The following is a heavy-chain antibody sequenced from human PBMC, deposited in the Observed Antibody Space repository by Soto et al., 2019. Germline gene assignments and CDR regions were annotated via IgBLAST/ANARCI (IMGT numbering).Heavy chain of an antibody. CDR1: GFTFSNAW. V-gene: IGHV3-15*01. CDR2: IKSKTDGGTT. J-gene: IGHJ4*02. Sequence: EVQLVESGGGLVKPGGSLRLSCAASGFTFSNAWMSWVRQAPGKGLEWVGRIKSKTDGGTTDYAAPVKGRFSNSRDNSKNTLHLQMNSLKIEDTAVYYCTTDATMGNEYSWGQGTLVTLFS. CDR3: TTDATMGNEYS. D-gene: IGHD3-10*01.